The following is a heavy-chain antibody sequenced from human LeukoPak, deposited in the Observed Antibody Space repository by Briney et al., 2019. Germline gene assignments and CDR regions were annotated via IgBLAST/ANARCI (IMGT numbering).Heavy chain of an antibody. CDR3: AKDQATDGYCSGGSCYPYGY. Sequence: GGSLRLSCAASGFTFSSYAMSWVRQAPGKGLEWVSAISGSGGSTYYADSVKGRFTISRDNSKNTLYLQMNSLSAEDTAVYYCAKDQATDGYCSGGSCYPYGYWGQGTLVTVSS. CDR2: ISGSGGST. J-gene: IGHJ4*02. CDR1: GFTFSSYA. D-gene: IGHD2-15*01. V-gene: IGHV3-23*01.